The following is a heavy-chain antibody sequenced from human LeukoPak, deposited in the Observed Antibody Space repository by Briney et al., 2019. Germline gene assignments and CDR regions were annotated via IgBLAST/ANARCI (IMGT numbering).Heavy chain of an antibody. Sequence: GSSVKVSCKASGGTFSSYAISWVRQAPGQGLEWMGGIIPIFGTANYAQKFQGRVTITTDESTSTAYMELSSLRSEDTAVYYCASLETRIVGATREYYFDYWGQGTLVTVSS. V-gene: IGHV1-69*05. J-gene: IGHJ4*02. CDR1: GGTFSSYA. D-gene: IGHD1-26*01. CDR3: ASLETRIVGATREYYFDY. CDR2: IIPIFGTA.